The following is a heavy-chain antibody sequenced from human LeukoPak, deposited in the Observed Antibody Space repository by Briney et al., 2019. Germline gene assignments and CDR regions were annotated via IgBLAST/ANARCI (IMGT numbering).Heavy chain of an antibody. CDR2: IGISSGPL. J-gene: IGHJ4*02. CDR3: ARAKGYTSSYSFDY. D-gene: IGHD3-10*01. V-gene: IGHV3-48*04. Sequence: GGSLRLSCAASGFTFNNYAMNWVRQTPGGRLEWVSFIGISSGPLLYADSVKGRFTISRDNAKASVYLQMSRLRAEDTAVYYCARAKGYTSSYSFDYRGQGILVTVSS. CDR1: GFTFNNYA.